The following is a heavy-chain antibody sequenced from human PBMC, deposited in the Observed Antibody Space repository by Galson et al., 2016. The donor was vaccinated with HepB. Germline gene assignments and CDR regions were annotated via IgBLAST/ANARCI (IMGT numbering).Heavy chain of an antibody. CDR2: ISRSGDST. D-gene: IGHD1-1*01. CDR1: GFTFNNYG. J-gene: IGHJ6*04. Sequence: SLRLSCAASGFTFNNYGMTWVRQPPGKGLEVVSSISRSGDSTDYADSVKGRFTISRDNSKKTLYLQMNSLRAEYTAVYYCVQGGTAPAVWGKGTAVTVSS. CDR3: VQGGTAPAV. V-gene: IGHV3-23*01.